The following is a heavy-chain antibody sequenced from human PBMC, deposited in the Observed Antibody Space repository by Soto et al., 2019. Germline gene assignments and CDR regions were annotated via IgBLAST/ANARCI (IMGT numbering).Heavy chain of an antibody. J-gene: IGHJ4*02. Sequence: GGSLRLSCAASGFTFSSYAMSWVRQAPGKGLEWVSAISGSGGSTYYADSVKGRFTISRDNSKDTLYLQMNSLRAEDTAVYYCAKDLALMVYAPYFDYWGQGTLVTVSS. CDR1: GFTFSSYA. CDR2: ISGSGGST. V-gene: IGHV3-23*01. CDR3: AKDLALMVYAPYFDY. D-gene: IGHD2-8*01.